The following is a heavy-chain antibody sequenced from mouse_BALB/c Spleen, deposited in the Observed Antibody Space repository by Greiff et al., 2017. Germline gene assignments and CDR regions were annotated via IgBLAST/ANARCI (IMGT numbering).Heavy chain of an antibody. V-gene: IGHV1-87*01. CDR2: IYPGDGDT. CDR1: GYTFTSYW. CDR3: AIYPWFAY. J-gene: IGHJ3*01. Sequence: QVQLQQSGAELARPGASVKLSCKASGYTFTSYWMQWVKQRPGQGLEWIGAIYPGDGDTRYTQKFKGKATLTADKSSSTAYMQLSSLASEDSAVYYCAIYPWFAYWGQGTLVTVSA.